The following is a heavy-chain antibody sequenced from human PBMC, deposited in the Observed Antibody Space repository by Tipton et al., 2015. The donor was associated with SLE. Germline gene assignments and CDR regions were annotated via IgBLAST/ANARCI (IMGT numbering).Heavy chain of an antibody. Sequence: QVQLVQSGPEVKKPGASVKVSCKASGYTFTSYEINWARQATGQGLEWMGWMNPDTSHTGHAQKFQGRLTMTRNTSISTAFMELNSLRSEDTALYYCVRGADDVFDIWGQGTMVNVSS. CDR1: GYTFTSYE. J-gene: IGHJ3*02. CDR2: MNPDTSHT. CDR3: VRGADDVFDI. V-gene: IGHV1-8*01.